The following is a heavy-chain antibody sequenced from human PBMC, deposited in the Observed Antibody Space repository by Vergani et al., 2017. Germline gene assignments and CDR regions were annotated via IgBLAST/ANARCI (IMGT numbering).Heavy chain of an antibody. J-gene: IGHJ4*02. CDR3: VRHSWFRSCKSVNCSSWDY. CDR2: IKSDGSIT. Sequence: EVQLVESGGGLIHPGGSLRLSCEGSGFSFSGYWMHWVRQSPEKGLVWVSRIKSDGSITNYADSVKGRFTISRDNAKNTLYLEMNNLRGEDSAVYYCVRHSWFRSCKSVNCSSWDYWGQGTPVTVSS. CDR1: GFSFSGYW. V-gene: IGHV3-74*01. D-gene: IGHD2/OR15-2a*01.